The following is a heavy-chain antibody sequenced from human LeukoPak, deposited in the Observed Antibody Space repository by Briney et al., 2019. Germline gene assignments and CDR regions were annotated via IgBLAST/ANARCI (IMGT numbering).Heavy chain of an antibody. CDR3: ARQSVGYAYAYYDILTPFDY. CDR2: IYYSGST. D-gene: IGHD3-9*01. V-gene: IGHV4-59*08. J-gene: IGHJ4*02. Sequence: PSETLSLTCAVYGGSFSSYYWSWIRQPPGKGLEWIGYIYYSGSTNYNPSLKSRVTISVDTSKNQFSLKLSSVTAADTAVYYCARQSVGYAYAYYDILTPFDYWGQGTLVTVSS. CDR1: GGSFSSYY.